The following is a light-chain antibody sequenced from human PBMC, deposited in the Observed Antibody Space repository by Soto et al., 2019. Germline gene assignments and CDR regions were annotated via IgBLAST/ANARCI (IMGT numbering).Light chain of an antibody. V-gene: IGKV3-20*01. CDR2: GTS. J-gene: IGKJ3*01. CDR3: QQYGSSLFT. CDR1: QSVSSKY. Sequence: EIVLTQSPGTLSLSPGERATLSCRASQSVSSKYLAWYQQKPGQAPRVLIYGTSIRASGVPERFSGGGSGTDFTLTITSLEPEDFAVYYWQQYGSSLFTFGPGTKVDFK.